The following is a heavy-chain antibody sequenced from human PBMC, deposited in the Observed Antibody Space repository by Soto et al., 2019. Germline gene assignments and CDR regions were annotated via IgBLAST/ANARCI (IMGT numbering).Heavy chain of an antibody. Sequence: TKSLTCPFSGGSLSSGGYYWRWISTHPGKGLEWIGYIYYSGSTYYNPSLKSRVTISVDTSKNQFSLKLSSVTAADTAVYYCARVISEDRLFLDYWVQGTLVT. J-gene: IGHJ4*02. D-gene: IGHD3-22*01. CDR3: ARVISEDRLFLDY. CDR2: IYYSGST. CDR1: GGSLSSGGYY. V-gene: IGHV4-31*03.